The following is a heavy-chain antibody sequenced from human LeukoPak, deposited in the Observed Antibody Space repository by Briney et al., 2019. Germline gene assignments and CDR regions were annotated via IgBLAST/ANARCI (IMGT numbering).Heavy chain of an antibody. D-gene: IGHD3-16*01. V-gene: IGHV3-30*19. J-gene: IGHJ3*02. CDR3: ARWRNSLGAFDI. CDR1: GFRFNDYG. Sequence: PGGSLRLSCATSGFRFNDYGMHWIRQAPGKGLEWVAVVAFDASSEYYADSVRGRFTISRDNSKSTLYLQMNSLRAEDTAVYYCARWRNSLGAFDIWGQGTMVTVSS. CDR2: VAFDASSE.